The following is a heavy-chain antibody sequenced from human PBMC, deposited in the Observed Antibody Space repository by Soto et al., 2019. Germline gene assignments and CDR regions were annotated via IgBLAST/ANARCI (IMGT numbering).Heavy chain of an antibody. CDR2: INPSGGST. CDR1: GYTFTSYY. V-gene: IGHV1-46*03. D-gene: IGHD2-2*01. CDR3: ARPLQPIVVVPAANQWYYMDV. Sequence: ASVKVSCKASGYTFTSYYMHWVRQAPGQGLEWMGIINPSGGSTSYAQKFQGRVTMTRDTSTSTVYMELSSLRSEDTAVYYCARPLQPIVVVPAANQWYYMDVWGKGTTVTVSS. J-gene: IGHJ6*03.